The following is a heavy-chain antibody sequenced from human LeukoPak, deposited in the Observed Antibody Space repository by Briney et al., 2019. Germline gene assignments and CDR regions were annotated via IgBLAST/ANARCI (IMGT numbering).Heavy chain of an antibody. Sequence: SSETLSLTCTVSGGSINSSSYYWGWIRQPPGKALEWIGSIYHSGYTYYNPSLKSRVTISVDTSKNQFSLKLSSATAADTAVYYCARSSMFRGVTVDYWGQGTLVTVSS. CDR3: ARSSMFRGVTVDY. D-gene: IGHD3-10*01. CDR2: IYHSGYT. CDR1: GGSINSSSYY. J-gene: IGHJ4*02. V-gene: IGHV4-39*01.